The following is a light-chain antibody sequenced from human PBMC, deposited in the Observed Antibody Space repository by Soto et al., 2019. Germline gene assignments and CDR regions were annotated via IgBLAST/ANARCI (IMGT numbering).Light chain of an antibody. Sequence: QPVLTQSSSASASLGSSVKLTCTLSSGHSTNIIAWHQQQPGKAPRYLMKVEGSGSYNKGSGVPDRFSGSSSGADRYLTISNLQSDDEADYYCETWDSNTRVFGGGTKVTVL. CDR3: ETWDSNTRV. V-gene: IGLV4-60*03. CDR2: VEGSGSY. J-gene: IGLJ3*02. CDR1: SGHSTNI.